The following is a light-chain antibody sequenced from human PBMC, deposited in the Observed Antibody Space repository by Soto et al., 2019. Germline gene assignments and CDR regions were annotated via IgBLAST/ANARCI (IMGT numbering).Light chain of an antibody. J-gene: IGLJ3*02. V-gene: IGLV2-8*01. CDR3: TSFAGRGKWV. Sequence: QSALTQPPSASGSPGQSVTISCTGTNSDVGGYNDVSWYQQYPGKAPKLLIYEVTKRPSGVPDRFSGSKSGTTAYLTVSGLQDEDEADYYCTSFAGRGKWVFGAGTKLTVL. CDR2: EVT. CDR1: NSDVGGYND.